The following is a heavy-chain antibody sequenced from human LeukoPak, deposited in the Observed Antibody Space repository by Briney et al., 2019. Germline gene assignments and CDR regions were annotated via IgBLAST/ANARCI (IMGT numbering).Heavy chain of an antibody. Sequence: GASVKVSCKASGYTFTGYYMHWVRQAPGQGLEWMGWINPNSGGTNYAQKFQGRVTMTRDTSISTAYMELSRLRSDDTDVYYCERVVPDYYYYMDVWGKGTPVTVSS. CDR1: GYTFTGYY. CDR2: INPNSGGT. V-gene: IGHV1-2*02. J-gene: IGHJ6*03. CDR3: ERVVPDYYYYMDV. D-gene: IGHD2-8*01.